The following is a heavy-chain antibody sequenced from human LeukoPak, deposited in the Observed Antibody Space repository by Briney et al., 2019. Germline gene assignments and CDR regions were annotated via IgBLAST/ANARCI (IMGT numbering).Heavy chain of an antibody. CDR2: ISGSGGST. Sequence: GGSLRLSCAPSGFTFDNFAMSWVRQAPGKGLEWVPAISGSGGSTYYADSVKGRFTISRDNSKNTLYLQMNSLRAEDTAVYYCAKDPYYDFWSGYYFDYWGQGTLVTVSS. CDR1: GFTFDNFA. V-gene: IGHV3-23*01. D-gene: IGHD3-3*01. J-gene: IGHJ4*02. CDR3: AKDPYYDFWSGYYFDY.